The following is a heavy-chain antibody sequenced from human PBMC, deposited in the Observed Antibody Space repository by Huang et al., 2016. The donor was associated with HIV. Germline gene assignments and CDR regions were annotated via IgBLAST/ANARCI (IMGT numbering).Heavy chain of an antibody. V-gene: IGHV3-53*01. Sequence: EVQLVESGGGLIQPGGSLRLSCAASGFTVSTHYMTWVRQAPGKGLEWGSLIYSGGTTYYADSVKCRFTISRDDSENTLYLHMTSLRAGDTAVYYCAKEGDTGAALGYWGQGTLVTVS. CDR2: IYSGGTT. D-gene: IGHD2-8*02. CDR1: GFTVSTHY. J-gene: IGHJ4*02. CDR3: AKEGDTGAALGY.